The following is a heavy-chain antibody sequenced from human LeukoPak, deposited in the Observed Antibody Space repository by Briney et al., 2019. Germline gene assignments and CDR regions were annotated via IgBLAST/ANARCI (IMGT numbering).Heavy chain of an antibody. J-gene: IGHJ5*02. V-gene: IGHV5-10-1*01. CDR2: IDPSDSYT. CDR1: GYSFTSYW. Sequence: GASLKISCKGSGYSFTSYWISWVRQMPGKGLEWMGRIDPSDSYTNYSPSFQGHVTISADKSISTAYLQWSSLKASDTAMYYCARHIVVVAAGLNWFDPWGQGTLVTVSS. D-gene: IGHD2-15*01. CDR3: ARHIVVVAAGLNWFDP.